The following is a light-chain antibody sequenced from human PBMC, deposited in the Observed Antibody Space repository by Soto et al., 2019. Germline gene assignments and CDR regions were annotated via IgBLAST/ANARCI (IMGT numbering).Light chain of an antibody. CDR2: DVT. CDR1: SSDVGGYNY. CDR3: CSYAGNSWV. J-gene: IGLJ1*01. Sequence: QSVLTQPASVSGSPGQSVTISCIGTSSDVGGYNYVSWYQQHSGKPPKVMIFDVTKRPSGVPDRFSGSKSGNTASLTISGLQAEDEADYYCCSYAGNSWVFGIGTKVTVL. V-gene: IGLV2-11*01.